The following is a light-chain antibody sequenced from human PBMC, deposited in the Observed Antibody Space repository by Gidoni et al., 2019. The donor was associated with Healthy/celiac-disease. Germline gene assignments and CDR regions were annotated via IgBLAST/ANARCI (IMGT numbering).Light chain of an antibody. J-gene: IGKJ2*01. CDR1: QSVSSN. Sequence: EIVMTQSPATVSVSPGESATLSCRASQSVSSNLAWYQQQPGQAPRLLIYGASTRATGIPARFSGSGSGTEFTLTIGSLQSEDFAVYYCQQYNNWQRTFGQGTKLEIK. CDR3: QQYNNWQRT. CDR2: GAS. V-gene: IGKV3-15*01.